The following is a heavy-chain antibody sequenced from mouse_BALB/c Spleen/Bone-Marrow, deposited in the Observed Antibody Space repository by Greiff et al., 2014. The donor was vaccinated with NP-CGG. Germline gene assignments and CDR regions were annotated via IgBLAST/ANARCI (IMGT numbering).Heavy chain of an antibody. V-gene: IGHV3-2*02. J-gene: IGHJ4*01. CDR3: ARDRAMDY. Sequence: EVKLMESGPGLVKPSQSLSLTCTVTGYSITSDYAWNWIRQFPGNKLEWMGYISYSGSTSYNPSLKSRISITRDTSKNQFFLQLNSVTTEDTATYYCARDRAMDYWGQGTSVIVPS. CDR2: ISYSGST. CDR1: GYSITSDYA.